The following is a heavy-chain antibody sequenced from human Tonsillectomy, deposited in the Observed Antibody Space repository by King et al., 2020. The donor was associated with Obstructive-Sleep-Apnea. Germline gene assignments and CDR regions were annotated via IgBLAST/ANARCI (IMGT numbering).Heavy chain of an antibody. D-gene: IGHD3-16*01. V-gene: IGHV3-23*04. J-gene: IGHJ6*01. CDR2: ISGSGGST. CDR3: AKAARNYVYYYYYGMDV. CDR1: GFTFSSYD. Sequence: VQLVESGGGLVQPGGSLRLSCEASGFTFSSYDMTWVRQAPGKGLEWVSVISGSGGSTYYADSVKGRFTISRDNSNNTMYLQMKSLGAEDTALYYCAKAARNYVYYYYYGMDVWGQGTTVTVST.